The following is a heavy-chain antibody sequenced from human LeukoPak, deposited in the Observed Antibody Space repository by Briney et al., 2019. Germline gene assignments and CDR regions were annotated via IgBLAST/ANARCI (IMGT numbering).Heavy chain of an antibody. J-gene: IGHJ4*02. V-gene: IGHV4-34*01. Sequence: PSETLSLTCAVCGGSFSGYYWSWLRQPPGKGLEWIGEINHSGSTNYNPSLKSRVTISVDTSKNQFSLKLSSVTAADTAVYYCARRPPSIAEDYWGQGTLVTVSS. CDR1: GGSFSGYY. CDR2: INHSGST. CDR3: ARRPPSIAEDY. D-gene: IGHD6-6*01.